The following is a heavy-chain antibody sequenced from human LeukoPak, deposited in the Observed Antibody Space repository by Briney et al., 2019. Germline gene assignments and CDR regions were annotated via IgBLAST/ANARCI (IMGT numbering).Heavy chain of an antibody. Sequence: QPGGSLRLSCAASGFTFSSYAMSWVRQAPGKGLEWVSAISGSGGSTYHADSVKGRFAISRDNSKNTLYLQMNSLRAEDTAVYYCAKDHTYDYVWGSYPRGYFDYWGQGTLVTVSS. CDR1: GFTFSSYA. CDR3: AKDHTYDYVWGSYPRGYFDY. V-gene: IGHV3-23*01. J-gene: IGHJ4*02. CDR2: ISGSGGST. D-gene: IGHD3-16*02.